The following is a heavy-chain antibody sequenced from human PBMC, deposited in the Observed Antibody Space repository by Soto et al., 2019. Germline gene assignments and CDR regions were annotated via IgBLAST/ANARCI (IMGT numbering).Heavy chain of an antibody. D-gene: IGHD3-22*01. CDR1: GYTFTSYG. V-gene: IGHV1-18*01. CDR2: ISAYNGNT. J-gene: IGHJ4*02. CDR3: ARDLGYDSSGYYSDY. Sequence: GASVKVSCKASGYTFTSYGISWVRQAPGQGLEWMGWISAYNGNTNYAQKPQGRVTMTTDTSTSTAYMELRSLRSDDTAVYYCARDLGYDSSGYYSDYWGQGTLVTVSS.